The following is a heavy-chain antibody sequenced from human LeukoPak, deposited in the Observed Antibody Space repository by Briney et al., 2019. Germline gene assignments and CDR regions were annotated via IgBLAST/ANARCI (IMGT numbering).Heavy chain of an antibody. J-gene: IGHJ4*02. V-gene: IGHV1-46*01. CDR1: GYTFTSYY. Sequence: GASVKVSCKSSGYTFTSYYMYWVRQAPGQGLKWMGIINPSGVSTSYAQKFQGRVTMTRDTSTSTVYMELSSLRSEDTAVYYCARDSGMVRGTVDYWGQGTLVTVSS. CDR3: ARDSGMVRGTVDY. CDR2: INPSGVST. D-gene: IGHD3-10*01.